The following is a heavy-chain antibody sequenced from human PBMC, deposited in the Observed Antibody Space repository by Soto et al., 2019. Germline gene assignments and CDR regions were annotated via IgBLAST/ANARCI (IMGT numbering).Heavy chain of an antibody. CDR1: GFTFSSYW. Sequence: GGSLRLSCAASGFTFSSYWMSWVRQAPGKGLEWVANIKQDGSEKYYVDSVKGRFTISRDNAKNSLYLQMNSLRAEDTAVYYCAGDAPNSGYDTYYYYGMDVWGQGTTVTVSS. J-gene: IGHJ6*02. V-gene: IGHV3-7*01. D-gene: IGHD5-12*01. CDR2: IKQDGSEK. CDR3: AGDAPNSGYDTYYYYGMDV.